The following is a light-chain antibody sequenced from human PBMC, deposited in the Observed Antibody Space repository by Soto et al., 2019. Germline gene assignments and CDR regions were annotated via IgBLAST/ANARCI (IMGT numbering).Light chain of an antibody. J-gene: IGKJ5*01. CDR2: EVS. CDR1: QGVNSH. Sequence: IQLTQVPSSLSASVGDRVTITFRASQGVNSHLAWHQQKPGKAPKLLISEVSTLQSGVPSRFSGSGSGTDFPLTISSLQPEDFATYYCQHLNAFPLTCGQGTRLEIK. V-gene: IGKV1-9*01. CDR3: QHLNAFPLT.